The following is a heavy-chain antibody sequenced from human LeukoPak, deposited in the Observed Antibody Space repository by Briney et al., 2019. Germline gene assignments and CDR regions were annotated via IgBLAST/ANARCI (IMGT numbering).Heavy chain of an antibody. CDR3: ARDLGYYDILTGYCSGSWFDP. J-gene: IGHJ5*02. V-gene: IGHV1-18*01. Sequence: ASVKVSCKASGYTFTNYGISWVRQAPGQGLEWMGWISAYNGNTNYAQKLQGRVTMTTDTSTSTAYMELRSLRSDDTAVYYCARDLGYYDILTGYCSGSWFDPWGQGTLVTVSS. D-gene: IGHD3-9*01. CDR1: GYTFTNYG. CDR2: ISAYNGNT.